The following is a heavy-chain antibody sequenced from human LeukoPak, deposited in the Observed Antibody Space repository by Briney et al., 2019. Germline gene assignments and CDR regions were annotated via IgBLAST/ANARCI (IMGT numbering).Heavy chain of an antibody. J-gene: IGHJ4*02. CDR1: GGSISSSSYY. Sequence: PSETLSLTCTVSGGSISSSSYYWGWIRQPPGKGLEWIGSIYYSGSTYYNPSLRSRVSISSDTSKIQFSLELTSVTAADTAVYYCARLKATVSIHAYFDSWGQGTLVTVSS. CDR2: IYYSGST. V-gene: IGHV4-39*07. CDR3: ARLKATVSIHAYFDS. D-gene: IGHD4-17*01.